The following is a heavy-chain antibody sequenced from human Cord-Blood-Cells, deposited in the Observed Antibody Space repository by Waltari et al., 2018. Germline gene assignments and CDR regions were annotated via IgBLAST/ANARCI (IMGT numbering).Heavy chain of an antibody. CDR1: GYTFTSYD. CDR3: ARGHEWYRDFWSAYEGVDP. D-gene: IGHD3-3*01. J-gene: IGHJ5*02. V-gene: IGHV1-8*01. CDR2: MNPNSGNT. Sequence: QVQLVQSGAEVKKPGASVKVSCKASGYTFTSYDINWVRQATGQGLEWMGWMNPNSGNTGYAQKFQGRVTMTRNTSISTAYMELSSLRSEDTAVYYCARGHEWYRDFWSAYEGVDPWGQGTLVTVSS.